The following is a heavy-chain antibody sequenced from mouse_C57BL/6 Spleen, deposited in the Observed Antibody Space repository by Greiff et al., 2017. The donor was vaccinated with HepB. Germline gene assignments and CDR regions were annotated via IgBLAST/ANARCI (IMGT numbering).Heavy chain of an antibody. Sequence: VHVKQSGAELVKPGASVKLSCTASGFNIKDYYMHWVKQRTEQGLEWIGRIDPEDGETKYAPKFQGKATITADTSSNTAYLQLSSLTSEDTAVYYCARRLGSSYDYYAMDYWGQGTSVTVSS. D-gene: IGHD1-1*01. CDR1: GFNIKDYY. V-gene: IGHV14-2*01. CDR3: ARRLGSSYDYYAMDY. CDR2: IDPEDGET. J-gene: IGHJ4*01.